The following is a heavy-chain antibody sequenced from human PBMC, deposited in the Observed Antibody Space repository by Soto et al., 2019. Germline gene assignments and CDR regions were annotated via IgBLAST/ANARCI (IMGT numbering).Heavy chain of an antibody. J-gene: IGHJ4*02. Sequence: QRLSCAASGFSLSDHYIDWVRQAPGKGLEWIGRTRNKVYSYTTEYAASLKGRFTISRGESKDSLYLHMNSLKTEDTAIYYCVTPRPISSSSGFDSWGQGALVTVSS. CDR3: VTPRPISSSSGFDS. V-gene: IGHV3-72*01. D-gene: IGHD6-6*01. CDR2: TRNKVYSYTT. CDR1: GFSLSDHY.